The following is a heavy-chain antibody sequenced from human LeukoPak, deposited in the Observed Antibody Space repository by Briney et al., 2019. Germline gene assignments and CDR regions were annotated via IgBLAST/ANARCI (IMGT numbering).Heavy chain of an antibody. CDR2: IYPGDSDT. CDR3: AIHYYDSSGYYPGLWYFDY. D-gene: IGHD3-22*01. CDR1: GYSFTSYW. J-gene: IGHJ4*02. V-gene: IGHV5-51*01. Sequence: GESLKISFKGAGYSFTSYWIGWVRRMPGKGLEWMGIIYPGDSDTRYSPSFEGQVTISADKSISTAYLQWSSLKASDTAMYYCAIHYYDSSGYYPGLWYFDYWGQGTLVTVSS.